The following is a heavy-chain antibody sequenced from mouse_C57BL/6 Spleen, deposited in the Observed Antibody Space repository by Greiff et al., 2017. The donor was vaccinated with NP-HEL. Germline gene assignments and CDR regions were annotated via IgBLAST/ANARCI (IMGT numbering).Heavy chain of an antibody. CDR2: IDPSDSYT. V-gene: IGHV1-50*01. CDR3: ARSPSTIPYAMDY. D-gene: IGHD2-1*01. Sequence: QVQLQQPGAELVKPGASVKLSCKASGYTFTSYWMQWVKQRPGQGLEWIGEIDPSDSYTNYNQKFKGKATLTVDTSSSTAYMQLSSLTSEDSAVYYCARSPSTIPYAMDYWGQGTSVTVSS. J-gene: IGHJ4*01. CDR1: GYTFTSYW.